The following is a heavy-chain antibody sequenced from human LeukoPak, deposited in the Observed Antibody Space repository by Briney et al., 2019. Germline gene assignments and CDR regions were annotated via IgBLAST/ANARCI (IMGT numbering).Heavy chain of an antibody. CDR1: GFTFSDYG. CDR2: IRFDGSNK. Sequence: GGSLRLSCVASGFTFSDYGIHWVRRAPGRGLEWVAFIRFDGSNKYYPDSVQGRFTISRDNSKNTVYLQMNSLTPEDTAFYYCAKLNSFWFDYWGQGTLVTVSS. D-gene: IGHD4-23*01. CDR3: AKLNSFWFDY. J-gene: IGHJ4*02. V-gene: IGHV3-30*02.